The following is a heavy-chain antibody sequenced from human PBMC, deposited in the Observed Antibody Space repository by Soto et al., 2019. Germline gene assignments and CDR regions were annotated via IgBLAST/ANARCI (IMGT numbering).Heavy chain of an antibody. J-gene: IGHJ4*02. Sequence: EVQLLESGGGLVQPGGSLRLSCAASGFTFSTYAMSWVRQAPGKGLEWVSKIINSGGSTYYADSVKGRFTISRDNSKNTLYLQTNSRRAEDPAVYYCATGQQLGYWGQGTLVTVSS. V-gene: IGHV3-23*01. D-gene: IGHD6-13*01. CDR2: IINSGGST. CDR3: ATGQQLGY. CDR1: GFTFSTYA.